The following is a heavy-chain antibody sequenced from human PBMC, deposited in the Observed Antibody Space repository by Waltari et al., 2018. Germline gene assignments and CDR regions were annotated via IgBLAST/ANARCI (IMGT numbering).Heavy chain of an antibody. J-gene: IGHJ4*02. V-gene: IGHV3-74*03. Sequence: EVQLVESGGGSVQPGGSLRLSCAASGFIFDHYWMPWVRQAPGKGLELVKRKNVDGNRITEAEPGKGRFITSRERAKDMLGLEITSMRVAETGVYDCAVREKVGYCEGGDCHGGLDSWGQGTLGSVSS. D-gene: IGHD2-21*02. CDR2: KNVDGNRI. CDR1: GFIFDHYW. CDR3: AVREKVGYCEGGDCHGGLDS.